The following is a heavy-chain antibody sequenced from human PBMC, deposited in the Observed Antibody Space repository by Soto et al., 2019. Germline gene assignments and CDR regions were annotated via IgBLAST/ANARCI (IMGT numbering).Heavy chain of an antibody. Sequence: PGESLKISCKGSGYSFTIYWIGWVRQMPGKGLEWMGIIYPGDSDTRYSPSFQGQVTTSADKSISTAYLQWSSLKASDTAMYYCARLTSYGSGSYYKNHDAFDIWGQGTMVTVSS. CDR2: IYPGDSDT. CDR1: GYSFTIYW. D-gene: IGHD3-10*01. V-gene: IGHV5-51*01. CDR3: ARLTSYGSGSYYKNHDAFDI. J-gene: IGHJ3*02.